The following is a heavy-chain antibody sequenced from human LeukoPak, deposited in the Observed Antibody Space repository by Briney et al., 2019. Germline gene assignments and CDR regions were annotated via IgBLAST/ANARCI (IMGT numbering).Heavy chain of an antibody. V-gene: IGHV3-23*01. Sequence: PGGSPRLSCAPSGFTFSSYAMSGVRQAPGKGLEWVSGISGNSGSTYYADSVKGRFTISRDNSKNTLYMQMNSLRAEDTAVYYCVRAQGDLDYWGQGTLVTVSS. CDR2: ISGNSGST. CDR1: GFTFSSYA. D-gene: IGHD3-16*01. J-gene: IGHJ4*02. CDR3: VRAQGDLDY.